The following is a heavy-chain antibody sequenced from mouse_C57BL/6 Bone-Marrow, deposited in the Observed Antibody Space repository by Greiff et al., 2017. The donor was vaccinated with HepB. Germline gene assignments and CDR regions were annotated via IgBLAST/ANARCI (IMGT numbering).Heavy chain of an antibody. J-gene: IGHJ2*01. CDR2: SRNKANDYTT. V-gene: IGHV7-1*01. D-gene: IGHD1-1*01. CDR3: ARVSYYGYFAY. CDR1: GFTFSDFY. Sequence: EVKLMESGGGLVQSGRSLRLSCATSGFTFSDFYMEWVRQAPGKGLEWIAASRNKANDYTTEYSASVKGRFIVSRDTSQSILYLQMTALRAEDTAIYYCARVSYYGYFAYWGQGTTLTVSS.